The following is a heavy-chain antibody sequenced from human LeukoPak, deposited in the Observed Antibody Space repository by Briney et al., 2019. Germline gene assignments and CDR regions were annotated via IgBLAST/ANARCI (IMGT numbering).Heavy chain of an antibody. CDR3: ARCAYSSSYYFDY. Sequence: PGGSLRLSCAASGSTCSSYEMNWVRQAPGKGLEWVSYISSSGSTIYYADSVKGRFTISRDNAKNSLYLQMNSLRAEDTAVYYCARCAYSSSYYFDYWGQGSLVTVSS. CDR1: GSTCSSYE. CDR2: ISSSGSTI. J-gene: IGHJ4*02. D-gene: IGHD6-6*01. V-gene: IGHV3-48*03.